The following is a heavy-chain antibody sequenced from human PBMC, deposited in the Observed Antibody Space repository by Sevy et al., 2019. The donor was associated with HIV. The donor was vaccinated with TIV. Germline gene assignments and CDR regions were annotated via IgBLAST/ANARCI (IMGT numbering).Heavy chain of an antibody. CDR2: INPSGGST. Sequence: ASVKVSCKASGYTFTSYYMHWVRQAPGQGLEWMGIINPSGGSTSYAPKFQGRVTMTRDTSTSTVYMELSSLRSEDTAVYYCARGWRGCGGDCFGGAFDIWGHGTMVTVSS. V-gene: IGHV1-46*01. J-gene: IGHJ3*02. CDR1: GYTFTSYY. CDR3: ARGWRGCGGDCFGGAFDI. D-gene: IGHD2-21*02.